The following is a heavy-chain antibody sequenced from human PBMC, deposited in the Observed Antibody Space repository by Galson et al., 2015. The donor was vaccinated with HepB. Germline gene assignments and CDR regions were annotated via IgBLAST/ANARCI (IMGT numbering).Heavy chain of an antibody. J-gene: IGHJ4*02. V-gene: IGHV4-59*01. CDR2: MYNSGSA. CDR3: ARVAYDFWSGYYRGRGYFDY. CDR1: GGSISSYY. Sequence: ETLSLTCTVSGGSISSYYWTWIRLPPGKGLEWIGYMYNSGSAYYNPSLKSRVTMSLDTSKNQFSLNLGSVTAADTAVYYCARVAYDFWSGYYRGRGYFDYWGQGTLVTVSS. D-gene: IGHD3-3*01.